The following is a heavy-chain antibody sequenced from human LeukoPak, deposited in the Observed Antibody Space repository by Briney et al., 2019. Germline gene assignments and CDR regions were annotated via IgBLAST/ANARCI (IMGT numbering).Heavy chain of an antibody. CDR3: AKDLRGYSGYGGFDY. V-gene: IGHV3-30*02. D-gene: IGHD5-12*01. J-gene: IGHJ4*02. Sequence: GGSLRLSCAASGFTFSSYAMHWVRQAPGKGLEWVAFIRYDGSNKYYADSVKGRFTISRDNSKNTLYLQMNSLRAEDTAVYYCAKDLRGYSGYGGFDYWGQGTLVTVSS. CDR1: GFTFSSYA. CDR2: IRYDGSNK.